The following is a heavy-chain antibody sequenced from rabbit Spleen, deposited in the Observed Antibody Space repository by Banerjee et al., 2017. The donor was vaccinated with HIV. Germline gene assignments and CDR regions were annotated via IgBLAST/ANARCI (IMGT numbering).Heavy chain of an antibody. D-gene: IGHD1-1*01. V-gene: IGHV1S47*01. J-gene: IGHJ4*01. Sequence: QEQLKETGGGLVQPGGSLTLSCKASGFDLSSYGVSWVRQVPGKGLEWIGYIDPVFGITNYAPWVNGRFTISSHNAQNTLYLQLNSLTAADTATYFCVRGASSSGYYSLWGPGTLVTVS. CDR3: VRGASSSGYYSL. CDR2: IDPVFGIT. CDR1: GFDLSSYG.